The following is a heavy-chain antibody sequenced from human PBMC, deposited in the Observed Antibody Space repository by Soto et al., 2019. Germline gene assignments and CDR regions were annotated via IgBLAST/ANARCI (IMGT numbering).Heavy chain of an antibody. CDR2: VSTSGAT. CDR3: ARADYEILTGSYAMDV. J-gene: IGHJ6*02. CDR1: DDFISSYY. D-gene: IGHD3-9*01. Sequence: QVQLQESGPRLVKPSETLSLTCTVSDDFISSYYWNWIRQPAGKGLEWIGRVSTSGATNYNPSLEGRVTKSVDTSKKQFSLKLTSVTVADTAVYFCARADYEILTGSYAMDVWGQGTTVTVSS. V-gene: IGHV4-4*07.